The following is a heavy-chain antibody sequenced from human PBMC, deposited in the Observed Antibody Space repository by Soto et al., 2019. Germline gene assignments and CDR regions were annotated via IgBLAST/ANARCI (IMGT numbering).Heavy chain of an antibody. V-gene: IGHV3-21*02. CDR2: LDPSSTYI. CDR3: VRGSYGDYDS. Sequence: EVQLLESGGGLVKPGGSLRLSCAASGLTFSAYTMNWVRQAPGKGLEWVSSLDPSSTYIYYADSVKGRFTLSRDNAKNSLFLRLNSLRADDTALYYCVRGSYGDYDSWGQGTLVTVSS. D-gene: IGHD4-17*01. J-gene: IGHJ5*01. CDR1: GLTFSAYT.